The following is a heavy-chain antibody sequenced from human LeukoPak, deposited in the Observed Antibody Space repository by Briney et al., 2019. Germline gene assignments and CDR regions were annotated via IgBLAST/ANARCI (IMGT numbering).Heavy chain of an antibody. CDR2: IYYSGIT. D-gene: IGHD5-18*01. J-gene: IGHJ6*03. CDR1: GGSISSNSYY. V-gene: IGHV4-39*07. CDR3: ARVIEGGYSYGSYYYYMDV. Sequence: SETLSLTCTVSGGSISSNSYYWGWIRQSPGKGLEWIGSIYYSGITYYNSSLKSRVTISVDTSKNQFSLKLSSVTAADTAVYYCARVIEGGYSYGSYYYYMDVWGKGTTVTISS.